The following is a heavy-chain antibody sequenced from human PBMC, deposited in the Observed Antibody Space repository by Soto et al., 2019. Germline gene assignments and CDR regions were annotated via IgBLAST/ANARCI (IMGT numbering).Heavy chain of an antibody. CDR1: GGSISSSSYY. V-gene: IGHV4-39*01. D-gene: IGHD6-6*01. J-gene: IGHJ4*02. CDR2: FYYIGST. Sequence: SETLSLTCTVSGGSISSSSYYWGWIRQPLGKGLEWIGTFYYIGSTYYNPSLKSRITISADTSKNQFSLKLSSVTAADTAVYYCARNLRYEYSSSRFYFDYWGQGTLVPVSS. CDR3: ARNLRYEYSSSRFYFDY.